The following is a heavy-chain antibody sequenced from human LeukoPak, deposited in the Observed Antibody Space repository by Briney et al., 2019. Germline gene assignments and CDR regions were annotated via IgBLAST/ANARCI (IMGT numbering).Heavy chain of an antibody. Sequence: ASVKVSCKASGHTFTSYYMHWVRQAPGQGLEWMGIINPSGGSTSYAQKFQGRVTMTRDMSTSTVYMELSSLRSEDTAVYYCARYFVGATVFDYWGQGTLVTVSS. D-gene: IGHD1-26*01. CDR2: INPSGGST. CDR3: ARYFVGATVFDY. V-gene: IGHV1-46*01. CDR1: GHTFTSYY. J-gene: IGHJ4*02.